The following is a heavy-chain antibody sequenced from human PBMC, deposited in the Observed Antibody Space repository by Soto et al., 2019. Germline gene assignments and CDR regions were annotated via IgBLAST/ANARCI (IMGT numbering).Heavy chain of an antibody. CDR1: GGSISSSNW. CDR3: ARHGQLYSSGWS. Sequence: SETLSLTFAVCGGSISSSNWWSWVRQPPGKGLEWIGEIYHSGSTSYNPSLKSRVTISVDKSKNQFSLKLSSVTAADTAVYYCARHGQLYSSGWSWGQGTLVTV. J-gene: IGHJ5*02. CDR2: IYHSGST. V-gene: IGHV4-4*02. D-gene: IGHD6-19*01.